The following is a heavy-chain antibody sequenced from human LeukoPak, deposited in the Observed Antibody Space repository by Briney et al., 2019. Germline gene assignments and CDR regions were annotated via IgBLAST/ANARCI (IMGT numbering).Heavy chain of an antibody. CDR1: GFTVSSNY. J-gene: IGHJ3*02. CDR3: AREREDSGLAFDI. Sequence: SGGSLRLSCAASGFTVSSNYMSWVRQAPGKGLEWVSVIYSSGSTHYADSVKGRFTIPRDNSKNTLYLQMNSLRAEDTAVYYCAREREDSGLAFDIWGQGTMVTVSS. D-gene: IGHD6-19*01. V-gene: IGHV3-66*01. CDR2: IYSSGST.